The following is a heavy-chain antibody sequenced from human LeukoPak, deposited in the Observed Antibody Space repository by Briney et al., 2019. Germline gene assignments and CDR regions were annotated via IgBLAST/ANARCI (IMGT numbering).Heavy chain of an antibody. CDR3: AGAVDY. CDR1: GGSISSGSYY. Sequence: SQTLSLTCTVSGGSISSGSYYWSWIRQPAGKGLEWIGRIYTSGSTNYNPSPKSRVTISVDTSKNQFSLKLSSVAAADTAVYYCAGAVDYWGQGTLVTVSS. J-gene: IGHJ4*02. CDR2: IYTSGST. V-gene: IGHV4-61*02.